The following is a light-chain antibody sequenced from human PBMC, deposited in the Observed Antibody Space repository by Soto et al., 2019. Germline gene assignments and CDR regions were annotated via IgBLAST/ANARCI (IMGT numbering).Light chain of an antibody. V-gene: IGLV2-14*01. J-gene: IGLJ1*01. CDR1: SSDVGGYNY. Sequence: QSVLTQPASVSGSPGQSITISCTGTSSDVGGYNYVSWYQQHPGRAPELMIYDVSNRPSGVSNLFSGSKSGNTASLTISGLQAEDEADYYCSSYTSSRTLYVFGTGTKVTVL. CDR3: SSYTSSRTLYV. CDR2: DVS.